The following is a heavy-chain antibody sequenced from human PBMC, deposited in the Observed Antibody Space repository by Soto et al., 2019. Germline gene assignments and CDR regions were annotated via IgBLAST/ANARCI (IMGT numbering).Heavy chain of an antibody. Sequence: PSETLSLTCTVSGGFISGYYWSWIRQPPGKGLEWIGYIYYSGSSNYNPSLKSRVTISLDTSKNQFSLRLRSVTAADTAVYYCARARYDSSGYYYFDYWGQGTLVTVSS. CDR2: IYYSGSS. V-gene: IGHV4-59*01. CDR3: ARARYDSSGYYYFDY. J-gene: IGHJ4*02. CDR1: GGFISGYY. D-gene: IGHD3-22*01.